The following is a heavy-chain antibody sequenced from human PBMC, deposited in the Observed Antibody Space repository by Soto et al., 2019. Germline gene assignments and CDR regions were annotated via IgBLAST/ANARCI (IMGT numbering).Heavy chain of an antibody. J-gene: IGHJ4*02. CDR3: ERESEDLTSNFDY. CDR1: GFTFTRYS. V-gene: IGHV3-21*01. CDR2: ISSTTNYI. Sequence: PEGSLRLSCAASGFTFTRYSMNLVRQAPGKGLGWVSSISSTTNYIYYADSMKGRFTVSRDNAKNSVYLEMNSLSAEDTAVYYCERESEDLTSNFDYWGQGTLVTVSS.